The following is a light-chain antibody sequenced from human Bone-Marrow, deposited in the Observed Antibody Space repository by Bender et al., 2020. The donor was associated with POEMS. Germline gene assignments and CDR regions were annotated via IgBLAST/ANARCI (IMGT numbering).Light chain of an antibody. CDR1: SSDVGSYTY. V-gene: IGLV2-14*01. CDR3: TSYTSTSTYV. CDR2: EVS. Sequence: QSALTQPASVSGSPGQSITISCTGTSSDVGSYTYVSWYQQHPDKAPKLMIYEVSNRPSGVSNRFSGSKSGNTASLTISGLQADDEADYYCTSYTSTSTYVFGTGTKVSVL. J-gene: IGLJ1*01.